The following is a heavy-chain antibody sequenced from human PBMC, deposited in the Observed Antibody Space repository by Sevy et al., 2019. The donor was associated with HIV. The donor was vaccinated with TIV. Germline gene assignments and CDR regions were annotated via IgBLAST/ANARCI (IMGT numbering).Heavy chain of an antibody. CDR2: IYYSGST. CDR1: GGSISSSSYY. V-gene: IGHV4-39*01. CDR3: ARHKGYSSGWSDFQH. D-gene: IGHD6-19*01. J-gene: IGHJ1*01. Sequence: SDTLSLTCTVSGGSISSSSYYWGWIRQPPGKGLEWIGSIYYSGSTYYNPSLKSRVTISVDTSKNQFSLKLSSVTAADTAVYYCARHKGYSSGWSDFQHWGQGTLVTVSS.